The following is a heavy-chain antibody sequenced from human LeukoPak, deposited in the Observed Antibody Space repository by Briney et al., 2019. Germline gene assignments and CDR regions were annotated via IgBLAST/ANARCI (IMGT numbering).Heavy chain of an antibody. CDR2: IYYSGGP. CDR3: ARGLGGILYL. Sequence: PSETLSLTCTVSGGSISSYYWSWIRQPPGKGLEWIGYIYYSGGPNYNPSLKSRVTISVDTSKNQFSLKLSSVTAADTAVYYCARGLGGILYLWGQGTLVTVSS. CDR1: GGSISSYY. V-gene: IGHV4-59*12. J-gene: IGHJ4*02. D-gene: IGHD2-8*01.